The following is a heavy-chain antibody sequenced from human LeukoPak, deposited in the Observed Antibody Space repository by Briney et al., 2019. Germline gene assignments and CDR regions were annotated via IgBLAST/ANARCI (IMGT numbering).Heavy chain of an antibody. CDR1: GGSISSNAYY. CDR3: AYSGSYGHLGY. J-gene: IGHJ4*02. D-gene: IGHD1-26*01. Sequence: PSETLSLTCTVSGGSISSNAYYWAWIRQPPGRGLEWIGSIYSSVSTYYNPSLKSRVTISVDTSKNQFSLRLSSVTAPDTALYYCAYSGSYGHLGYWGQGIPVTVSS. CDR2: IYSSVST. V-gene: IGHV4-39*01.